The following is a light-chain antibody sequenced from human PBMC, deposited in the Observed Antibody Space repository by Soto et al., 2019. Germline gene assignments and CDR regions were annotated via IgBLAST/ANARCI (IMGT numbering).Light chain of an antibody. V-gene: IGLV4-69*01. Sequence: QPVLTQSPSASASLGASVKLTCTLSSGHSSYAIAWHQQQPEKGPRYLMKLNSDGSHSKGDGIPDRFSGSSSGAERYLTIFSLQSEDEADYYCQTWGTGIQVFGGGIKLTVL. J-gene: IGLJ2*01. CDR2: LNSDGSH. CDR1: SGHSSYA. CDR3: QTWGTGIQV.